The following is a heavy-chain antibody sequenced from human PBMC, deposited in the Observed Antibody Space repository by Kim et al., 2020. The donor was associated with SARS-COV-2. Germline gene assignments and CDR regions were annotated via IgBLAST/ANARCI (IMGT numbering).Heavy chain of an antibody. D-gene: IGHD3-10*01. CDR1: GGSLKNYY. V-gene: IGHV4-59*01. Sequence: SESLSLTCTVSGGSLKNYYFNWIRHSPGKGLEWIGYIHFSGKTNYNPSLEGRVTMSIDTAKSEISLKIISVTAADTAMYYCARGAIWFGDFDYWGQGTMATVSS. J-gene: IGHJ4*02. CDR3: ARGAIWFGDFDY. CDR2: IHFSGKT.